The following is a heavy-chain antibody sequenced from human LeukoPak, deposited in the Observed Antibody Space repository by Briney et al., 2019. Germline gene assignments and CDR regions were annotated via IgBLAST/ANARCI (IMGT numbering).Heavy chain of an antibody. CDR2: IRTKRSDATA. D-gene: IGHD3-10*01. J-gene: IGHJ5*02. Sequence: PGGSLRLSCTTSGFTFGDEPVNWVRQAPGKGLEWVGLIRTKRSDATAEYAASVKGRFSISRDDSTRVAYLQMNSLKAEDTAVYYCTRGYYNSSWGQGTLVTVSS. CDR1: GFTFGDEP. V-gene: IGHV3-49*04. CDR3: TRGYYNSS.